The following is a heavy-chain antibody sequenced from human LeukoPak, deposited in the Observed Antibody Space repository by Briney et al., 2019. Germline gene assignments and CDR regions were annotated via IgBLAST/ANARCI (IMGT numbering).Heavy chain of an antibody. J-gene: IGHJ4*02. Sequence: GEPLKTSFQASGYSFTSYWIGWLAQIPGKGLEWMGIIYPGDSDTRYSPSFRGQVTISADKSISTAYLQWSSLEASDTAMYYCARSGSYAPNPFDYYGQGTLVTVSS. CDR3: ARSGSYAPNPFDY. CDR2: IYPGDSDT. V-gene: IGHV5-51*01. CDR1: GYSFTSYW. D-gene: IGHD1-26*01.